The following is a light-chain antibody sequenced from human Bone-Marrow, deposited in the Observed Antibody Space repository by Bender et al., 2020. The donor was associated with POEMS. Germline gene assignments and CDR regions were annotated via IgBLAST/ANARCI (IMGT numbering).Light chain of an antibody. Sequence: QSVLTQPPSASGTPGQRVTISCSGGSSNIGAHAVNWYQHLPGTAPKLLIYSSHRRPSEVPDRFSGSKSDNTASLTISGLQAEDEADYYCSSFTSSSTLVFGTGTKVTVL. CDR2: SSH. CDR1: SSNIGAHA. J-gene: IGLJ1*01. V-gene: IGLV1-44*01. CDR3: SSFTSSSTLV.